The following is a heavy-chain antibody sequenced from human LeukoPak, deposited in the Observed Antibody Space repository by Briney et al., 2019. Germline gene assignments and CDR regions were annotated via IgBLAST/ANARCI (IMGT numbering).Heavy chain of an antibody. J-gene: IGHJ4*02. CDR1: GYTFTSYY. V-gene: IGHV1-46*01. CDR2: INPSGGST. CDR3: AGATLSDYYFNY. Sequence: ASVKVSCKASGYTFTSYYMHWVRQAPGQGLEWTGIINPSGGSTSYAQKFQGRVTMTRDTSTNTVYMELSSLRSEDTAVYFCAGATLSDYYFNYWGQGTLVTVSS.